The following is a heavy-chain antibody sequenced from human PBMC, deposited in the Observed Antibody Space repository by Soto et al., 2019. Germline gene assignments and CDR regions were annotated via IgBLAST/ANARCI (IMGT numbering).Heavy chain of an antibody. CDR2: INHSGST. Sequence: QVQLQQWGAGLLKPSETLSLTCAVYGGSFSGYYWSWIRQPPGKGLEWIGEINHSGSTNYNPSLKSRVTISVDTSKNQFSLKLSSVTAADTAVYYCARKAVRGVPRHWGQGTLVTVSS. J-gene: IGHJ4*02. D-gene: IGHD3-10*01. CDR1: GGSFSGYY. CDR3: ARKAVRGVPRH. V-gene: IGHV4-34*01.